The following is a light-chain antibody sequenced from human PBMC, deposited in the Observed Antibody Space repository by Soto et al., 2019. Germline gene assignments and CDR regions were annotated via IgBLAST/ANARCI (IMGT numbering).Light chain of an antibody. V-gene: IGLV2-8*01. CDR2: EVS. CDR3: SSYAGSDNFV. Sequence: QSVLTQPPSASGSPGQSVTISCTGTSSDVGANNDYVSWYQQHPGKVPKLMIYEVSKRHPGVPDRFSGSKSGNTASLTVSGLQADDEADYYCSSYAGSDNFVFGTGTKVTVL. J-gene: IGLJ1*01. CDR1: SSDVGANNDY.